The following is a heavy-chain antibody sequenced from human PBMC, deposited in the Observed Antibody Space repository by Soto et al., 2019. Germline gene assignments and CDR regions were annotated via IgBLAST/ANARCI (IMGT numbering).Heavy chain of an antibody. V-gene: IGHV1-18*01. J-gene: IGHJ4*02. CDR1: GYTFTSYG. CDR3: ARDLGGSYYAPVDY. Sequence: QVQLVQSGAEVKKPGASVKVSCKASGYTFTSYGISWVRQAPGQGLEWMGWISAYNGNTKYAQKLQGRVTMTTDTSTGTAYTKLRSLRSDDTAVYYSARDLGGSYYAPVDYWGQGTLVTVSS. D-gene: IGHD1-26*01. CDR2: ISAYNGNT.